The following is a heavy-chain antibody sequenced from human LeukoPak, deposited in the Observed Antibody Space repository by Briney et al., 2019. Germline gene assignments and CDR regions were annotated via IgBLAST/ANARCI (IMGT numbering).Heavy chain of an antibody. CDR3: AKSAHLFPDWFDP. Sequence: GGSLRLSCAASGFTFSIYAMNWVRQAPGKGLEWVSGMSGSGDTTYYADSVKGRFTISRDNSKNTLYLQMNSLRAEDTAVYYCAKSAHLFPDWFDPWGQGTLVTVSS. CDR2: MSGSGDTT. V-gene: IGHV3-23*01. J-gene: IGHJ5*02. CDR1: GFTFSIYA.